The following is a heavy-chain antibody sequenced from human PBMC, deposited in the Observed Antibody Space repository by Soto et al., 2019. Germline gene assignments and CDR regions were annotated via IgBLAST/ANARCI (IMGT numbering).Heavy chain of an antibody. CDR3: AHRNYDILTGYYKGNWFDP. D-gene: IGHD3-9*01. J-gene: IGHJ5*02. Sequence: SGPTLVNPTQTLTQTCTFSGFSLSTSGVGVGWIRQPPGKALEWLALIYWNDDKRYSPSLKSRLTITKDTSKNQVVLTMTNMDPVDTATYYCAHRNYDILTGYYKGNWFDPWGQGTLVTVSS. CDR2: IYWNDDK. V-gene: IGHV2-5*01. CDR1: GFSLSTSGVG.